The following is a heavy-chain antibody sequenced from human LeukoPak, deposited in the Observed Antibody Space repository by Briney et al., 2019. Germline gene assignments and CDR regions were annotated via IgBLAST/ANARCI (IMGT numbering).Heavy chain of an antibody. Sequence: SVKVSCKASGGTLSSYAISWVRQAPGQGLEWMGGIIPIFGTANYAQKFQGRVTITADESTSTAYMELSSLRSEDTAVYYCATGQDIVATTTIDYWGQGTLVTVSS. D-gene: IGHD5-12*01. CDR3: ATGQDIVATTTIDY. CDR2: IIPIFGTA. J-gene: IGHJ4*02. V-gene: IGHV1-69*13. CDR1: GGTLSSYA.